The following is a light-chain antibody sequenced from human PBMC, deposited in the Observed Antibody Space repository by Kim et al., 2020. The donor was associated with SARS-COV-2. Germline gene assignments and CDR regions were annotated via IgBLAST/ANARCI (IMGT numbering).Light chain of an antibody. J-gene: IGLJ2*01. CDR3: CSYEGTVV. CDR2: EVN. Sequence: QSALTQTASVSGSPGQSITISCTGATSDVVSWYQHHPGEAPKLIIFEVNKRPSQISTRFSGSKSGNTASLTIAGLQAEDEANYYCCSYEGTVVFGGGTQLTVL. CDR1: TSDVV. V-gene: IGLV2-23*02.